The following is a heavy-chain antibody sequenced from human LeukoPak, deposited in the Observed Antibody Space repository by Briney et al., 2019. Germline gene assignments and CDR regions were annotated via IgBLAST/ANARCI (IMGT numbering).Heavy chain of an antibody. V-gene: IGHV4-38-2*02. CDR1: GYSINNGFY. J-gene: IGHJ4*02. CDR2: IYHSERT. D-gene: IGHD1-20*01. CDR3: ARVLPITPYFDY. Sequence: SETLSLTCTVSGYSINNGFYWGWIRHPPGKGLEWIGSIYHSERTHYNPSLKSRVTISVDTSKNQFSLKLSSVTAADTAVYYCARVLPITPYFDYWGQGTLVTVSS.